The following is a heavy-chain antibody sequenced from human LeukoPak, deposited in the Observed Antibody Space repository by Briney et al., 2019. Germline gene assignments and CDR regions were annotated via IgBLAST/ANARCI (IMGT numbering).Heavy chain of an antibody. V-gene: IGHV1-2*02. CDR2: INPKSRAT. J-gene: IGHJ6*03. D-gene: IGHD5-18*01. CDR3: ARGVDTAVIPYYYYYMDV. Sequence: ASVKVSCKASGYTFTSYDTNWVRQATGQGLEWMGWINPKSRATNYAQNFQGRVTLTRDTSISTAYMELSSLRPDDTAVYYCARGVDTAVIPYYYYYMDVWGIGTTVTVSS. CDR1: GYTFTSYD.